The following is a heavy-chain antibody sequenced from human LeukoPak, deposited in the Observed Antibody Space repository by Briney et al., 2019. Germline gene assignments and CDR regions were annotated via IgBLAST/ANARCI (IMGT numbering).Heavy chain of an antibody. J-gene: IGHJ5*02. Sequence: GGSLRLSCAASGFTFSNYWMHWVRQAPGEGLVWVSRINGQGSSTSYADSVRGRFTISRDNAKNSLYLQMNSLRAEDTAVYYCARDRTRETVAGTWFDPWGQGTLVTVSS. CDR3: ARDRTRETVAGTWFDP. D-gene: IGHD6-19*01. V-gene: IGHV3-74*01. CDR1: GFTFSNYW. CDR2: INGQGSST.